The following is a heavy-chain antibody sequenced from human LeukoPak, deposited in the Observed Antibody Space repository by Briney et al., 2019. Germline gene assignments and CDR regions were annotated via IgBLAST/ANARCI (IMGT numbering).Heavy chain of an antibody. D-gene: IGHD3-22*01. J-gene: IGHJ1*01. CDR3: AKDSYYYDSSGYYPGYFQH. V-gene: IGHV3-23*01. CDR2: ISGSGGST. CDR1: GFTFSSYA. Sequence: GGSLRLSCAASGFTFSSYAMSWVRQAPGKGLEWVSAISGSGGSTYYADSVKGRFTISRDNSKNTLYLQTNSLRAEDTAVYYCAKDSYYYDSSGYYPGYFQHWGQGTLVTVSS.